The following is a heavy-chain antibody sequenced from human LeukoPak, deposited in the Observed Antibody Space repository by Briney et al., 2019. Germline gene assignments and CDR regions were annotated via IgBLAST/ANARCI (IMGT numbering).Heavy chain of an antibody. CDR1: GYTFIGYF. CDR3: ARDGSYSSGSNFGY. D-gene: IGHD6-19*01. J-gene: IGHJ4*02. CDR2: INPNSGGT. V-gene: IGHV1-2*02. Sequence: ASVKVSCKASGYTFIGYFMHWVRQAPGQGLEWMGWINPNSGGTNYAQKFQGRVTMTRDTSISTAYMELSRLRSDDTAVYYCARDGSYSSGSNFGYWGQGTLVTVSS.